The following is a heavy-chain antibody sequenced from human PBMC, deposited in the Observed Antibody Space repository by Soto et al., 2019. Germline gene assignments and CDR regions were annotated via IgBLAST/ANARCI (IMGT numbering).Heavy chain of an antibody. CDR3: ARVDSWYRDYGMDV. J-gene: IGHJ6*02. V-gene: IGHV4-59*01. Sequence: ETLSLTCTVSGGSISSYYWSWIRQHPGKGLEWIGYIYYSGSTNYNPSLKSRVTISVDTSKNQFSLKLSSVTAADTAVYYCARVDSWYRDYGMDVWGQGTTVTVSS. CDR1: GGSISSYY. D-gene: IGHD6-13*01. CDR2: IYYSGST.